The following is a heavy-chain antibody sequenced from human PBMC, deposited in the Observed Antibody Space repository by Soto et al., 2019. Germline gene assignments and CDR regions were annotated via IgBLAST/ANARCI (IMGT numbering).Heavy chain of an antibody. J-gene: IGHJ3*02. CDR1: GYTFIGYY. CDR3: ARYCSSVSCYDEI. Sequence: ASVKVSCKASGYTFIGYYIHWVRHAPGQGLEWMGWINPNSGSTNYAQKFQGRVTMTKDTSISTTYMDLSRLRSDDTAVYYCARYCSSVSCYDEIWGQGTMVTVSS. V-gene: IGHV1-2*02. D-gene: IGHD2-15*01. CDR2: INPNSGST.